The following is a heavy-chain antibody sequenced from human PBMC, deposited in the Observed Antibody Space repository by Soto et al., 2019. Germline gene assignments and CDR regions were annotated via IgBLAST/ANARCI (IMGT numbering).Heavy chain of an antibody. CDR2: VDPEDGET. V-gene: IGHV1-24*01. Sequence: ASVKVSCKVSGYTLTELSMHWVRQAPGKGLEWMGGVDPEDGETIYAQKFQGRVTMTEDTSTDTAYMELSSLRSEDTAVYYCATWVDCGGDCHTLAFQHWGQGTLVTVSS. J-gene: IGHJ1*01. D-gene: IGHD2-21*02. CDR3: ATWVDCGGDCHTLAFQH. CDR1: GYTLTELS.